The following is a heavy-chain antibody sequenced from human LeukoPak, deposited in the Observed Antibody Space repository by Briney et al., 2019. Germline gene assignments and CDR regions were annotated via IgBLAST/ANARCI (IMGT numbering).Heavy chain of an antibody. V-gene: IGHV4-38-2*02. CDR1: GYSISSGYQ. CDR2: IYHSGSA. D-gene: IGHD2-2*01. Sequence: SETLSLTCAVSGYSISSGYQWAWIRQPPGKTLEWIGSIYHSGSAHYNPSLKSRVTISVDRSNNQFSLRLSSVTAADTAVYYCARDTRWLTPDCTSTSCYENYFDPWGQGTLVTVSS. J-gene: IGHJ5*02. CDR3: ARDTRWLTPDCTSTSCYENYFDP.